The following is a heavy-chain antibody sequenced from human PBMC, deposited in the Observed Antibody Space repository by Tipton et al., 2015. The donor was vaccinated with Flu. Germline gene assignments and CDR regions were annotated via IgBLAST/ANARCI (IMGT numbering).Heavy chain of an antibody. CDR2: IYPSGTT. CDR1: SGSIRSTNYF. J-gene: IGHJ4*02. V-gene: IGHV4-39*01. D-gene: IGHD3-3*01. CDR3: ASKYYDFWSGRECCHY. Sequence: TLSLTCTVSSGSIRSTNYFCAWIRQPPGKRLELIGSIYPSGTTYYNPSLKSRVTISVDTSKSQFSLMLRSVTAADTAVYYCASKYYDFWSGRECCHYWGQGTLVSVSS.